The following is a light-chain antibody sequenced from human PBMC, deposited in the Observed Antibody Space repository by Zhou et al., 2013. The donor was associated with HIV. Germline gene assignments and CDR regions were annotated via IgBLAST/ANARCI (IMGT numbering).Light chain of an antibody. V-gene: IGLV2-14*03. CDR3: TSYTSSSTYV. CDR2: DVS. CDR1: TSDVGGYNY. J-gene: IGLJ1*01. Sequence: QSALTQPASVSGSPGQSITISCTGTTSDVGGYNYVSWYLQHPGKAPKLMIFDVSKRPSGVSSRFSGSKSGNTASLTISGLQAEDEADYYCTSYTSSSTYVFGTGTKVTVL.